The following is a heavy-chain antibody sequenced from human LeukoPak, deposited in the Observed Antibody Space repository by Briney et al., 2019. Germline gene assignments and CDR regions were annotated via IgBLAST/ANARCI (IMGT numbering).Heavy chain of an antibody. D-gene: IGHD6-13*01. Sequence: ASVKVSCKASGYTFASYTIHWVRQAPGQRLEWMGWINAGNGNTKYSQKFQGRVTITRDTSASTAYMELNSLRSEDTAVYYCARGDSSSWYAGDWFDPWGQGTLLTVSS. CDR1: GYTFASYT. CDR2: INAGNGNT. CDR3: ARGDSSSWYAGDWFDP. J-gene: IGHJ5*02. V-gene: IGHV1-3*01.